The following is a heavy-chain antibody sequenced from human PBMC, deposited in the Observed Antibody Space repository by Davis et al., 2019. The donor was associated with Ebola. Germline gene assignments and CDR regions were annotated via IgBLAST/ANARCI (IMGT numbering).Heavy chain of an antibody. CDR2: INTNTGNP. D-gene: IGHD1-26*01. V-gene: IGHV7-4-1*02. Sequence: ASVKVSCKVSGYTLNELSVHWVRQAPGQGLEWMGWINTNTGNPTYAQGFTGRFVFSLDTSVSTAYLQISSLKAEDTAVYYCARGGALGNWGQGTLVTVSS. CDR1: GYTLNELS. CDR3: ARGGALGN. J-gene: IGHJ4*02.